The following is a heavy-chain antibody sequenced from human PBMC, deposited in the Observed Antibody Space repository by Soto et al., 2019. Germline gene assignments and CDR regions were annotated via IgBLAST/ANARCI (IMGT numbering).Heavy chain of an antibody. D-gene: IGHD1-7*01. CDR3: ARQPELPYYYYGMDV. V-gene: IGHV5-10-1*01. Sequence: GESLKISCKRSGYSFTSYWNSWVRQMPGKGLEWMGRIDPSDSYTNYSPFFQGHAIISADMSISTAYMLWIPLKALVPPTHSCARQPELPYYYYGMDVWGQGTTVTVSS. CDR2: IDPSDSYT. J-gene: IGHJ6*02. CDR1: GYSFTSYW.